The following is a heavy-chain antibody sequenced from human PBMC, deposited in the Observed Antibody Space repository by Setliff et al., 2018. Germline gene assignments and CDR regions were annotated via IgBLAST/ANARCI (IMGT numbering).Heavy chain of an antibody. CDR2: IHHSGTA. D-gene: IGHD6-19*01. CDR3: ARSGPYGMGVGNSGWYYRDY. V-gene: IGHV4-38-2*01. Sequence: LSLTCAVSGFSISSGYYWGWIRQPPGKGLEWIVNIHHSGTANYSPSLKSRVIISVDTSKNQFSLNLRSMTAEDTAVYYCARSGPYGMGVGNSGWYYRDYWGQGTLVTVSS. CDR1: GFSISSGYY. J-gene: IGHJ4*02.